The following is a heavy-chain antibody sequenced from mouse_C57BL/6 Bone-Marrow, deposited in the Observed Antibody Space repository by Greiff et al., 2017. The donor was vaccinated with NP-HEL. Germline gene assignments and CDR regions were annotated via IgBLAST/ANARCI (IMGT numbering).Heavy chain of an antibody. V-gene: IGHV10-1*01. CDR1: GFSFNTYA. CDR2: IRSKSNNYAT. Sequence: EVQGVESGGGLVQPKGSLKLSCAASGFSFNTYAMNWVRQAPGKGLEWVARIRSKSNNYATYYADSVKDRFTISRDDSESMLYLQMNNLKTEDTAMYYCVRGGRPAGDYWGQGTTLTVSS. CDR3: VRGGRPAGDY. D-gene: IGHD3-3*01. J-gene: IGHJ2*01.